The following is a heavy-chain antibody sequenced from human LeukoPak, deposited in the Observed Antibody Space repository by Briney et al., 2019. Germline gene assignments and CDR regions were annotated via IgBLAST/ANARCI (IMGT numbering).Heavy chain of an antibody. D-gene: IGHD6-13*01. Sequence: GGSLRLSCAASGFTFSSYSMNWVRQAPGKGLEWVSYISSSSSTMYYADSVKGRFTISRDNAKNSLYLQMNSLRAEDTAVYYCAKLLAAAGLNAFDIWGQGTMVTVSS. CDR1: GFTFSSYS. CDR2: ISSSSSTM. CDR3: AKLLAAAGLNAFDI. J-gene: IGHJ3*02. V-gene: IGHV3-48*01.